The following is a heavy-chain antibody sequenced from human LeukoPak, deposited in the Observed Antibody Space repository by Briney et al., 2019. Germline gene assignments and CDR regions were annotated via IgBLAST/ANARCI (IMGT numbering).Heavy chain of an antibody. CDR3: ARHRHNHHYDY. Sequence: PGGSLRLSCAASGFGFTFVSYNLNWVRQPPGKGLEWIGSISYSGSTYYNPSLKSRVTISADTSNNQFSLKLTSVTAADTAVFYCARHRHNHHYDYWGQGTLVTVSS. D-gene: IGHD1-14*01. V-gene: IGHV4-39*01. CDR2: ISYSGST. CDR1: GFGFTFVSYN. J-gene: IGHJ4*02.